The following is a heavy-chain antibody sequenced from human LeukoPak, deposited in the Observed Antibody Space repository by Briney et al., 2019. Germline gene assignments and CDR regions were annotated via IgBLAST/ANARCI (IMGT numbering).Heavy chain of an antibody. Sequence: SETLSLTCTVSGGSISSYYWSWIRQPPGKGLEWIGYIYTSGSTNYNPSFKSRVTISVDTSKNQCSLKLSSVTAADTAVYYCARHPASVVPAASYFDYWGQGTLVTVSS. CDR2: IYTSGST. V-gene: IGHV4-4*09. D-gene: IGHD2-2*01. J-gene: IGHJ4*02. CDR1: GGSISSYY. CDR3: ARHPASVVPAASYFDY.